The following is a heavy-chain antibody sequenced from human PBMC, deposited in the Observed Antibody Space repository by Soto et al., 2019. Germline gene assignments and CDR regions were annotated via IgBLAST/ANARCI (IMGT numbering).Heavy chain of an antibody. V-gene: IGHV3-23*05. J-gene: IGHJ4*02. D-gene: IGHD2-21*01. CDR1: GLPHSNFA. CDR3: AKDAVYNDGLWLMDH. Sequence: GSLRLSCTASGLPHSNFAMMWVRQAPGKGLECVSGIYGSGRGIEYADSVKGRFTISRDNSKNTVYLEMTDLRADDTAIYYCAKDAVYNDGLWLMDHWGQGTQVTVSS. CDR2: IYGSGRGI.